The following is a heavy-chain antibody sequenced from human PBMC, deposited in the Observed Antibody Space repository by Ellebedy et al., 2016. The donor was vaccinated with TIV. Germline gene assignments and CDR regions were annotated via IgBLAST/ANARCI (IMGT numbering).Heavy chain of an antibody. CDR3: ARGYCSSTNCQFPGARNYYYYGMDV. V-gene: IGHV1-69*05. Sequence: SVKVSXXASGGTFSSYAISWVRQAPGQGLEWMGGIIPIFGTANYAQKFQGRVTMTRNTSISTAYMELSSLRSEDTAVYYCARGYCSSTNCQFPGARNYYYYGMDVWGQGTTVTVSS. CDR2: IIPIFGTA. J-gene: IGHJ6*02. D-gene: IGHD2-2*01. CDR1: GGTFSSYA.